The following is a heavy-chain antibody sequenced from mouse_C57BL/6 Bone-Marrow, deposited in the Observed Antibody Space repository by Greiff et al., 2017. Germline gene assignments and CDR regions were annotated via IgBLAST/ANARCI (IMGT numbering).Heavy chain of an antibody. D-gene: IGHD3-3*01. CDR1: GYTFTSYW. CDR3: ARGLGFAY. V-gene: IGHV1-69*01. CDR2: LDPSDSYT. Sequence: QVQLQQPGAELVMPGASVKLSCKASGYTFTSYWMHWVKQRPGQGLEWIGELDPSDSYTNYNQKFKGKSPLTVDKSSSTAYMQHSSLTSEDSAVYFCARGLGFAYWGQGTLVTVSA. J-gene: IGHJ3*01.